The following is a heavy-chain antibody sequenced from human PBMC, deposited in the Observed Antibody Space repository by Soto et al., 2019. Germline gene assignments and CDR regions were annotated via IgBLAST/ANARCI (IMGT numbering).Heavy chain of an antibody. CDR1: GGTFSSYA. CDR3: ATQSDYGGNGYYFDY. J-gene: IGHJ4*02. CDR2: IIPIFGTE. D-gene: IGHD4-17*01. Sequence: QVQLVQSGAEVKKPGSSVKVSCKASGGTFSSYAISWVRQAPGHGLEWMGGIIPIFGTENYAQKFQGRVTITADESTSTAYMELSSLRSEDTAVYYCATQSDYGGNGYYFDYWGQGTLVTVSS. V-gene: IGHV1-69*12.